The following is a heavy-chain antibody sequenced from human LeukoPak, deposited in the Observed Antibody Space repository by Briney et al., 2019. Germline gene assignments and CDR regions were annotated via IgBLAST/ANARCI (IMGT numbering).Heavy chain of an antibody. Sequence: GGSLRLSCTASGFTFSSYEMNWVRQAPGKGLEWVANINEDGSEKYYVDSVKGRFTISRDNAKNSLYLQMNSLRAEDTAVYYCARSSSSGWSQFDYWGQGTLVTVSS. D-gene: IGHD6-19*01. CDR2: INEDGSEK. CDR3: ARSSSSGWSQFDY. CDR1: GFTFSSYE. V-gene: IGHV3-7*01. J-gene: IGHJ4*02.